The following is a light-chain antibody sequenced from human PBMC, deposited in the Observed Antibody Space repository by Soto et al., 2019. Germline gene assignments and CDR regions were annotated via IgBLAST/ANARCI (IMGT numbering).Light chain of an antibody. CDR3: GTWDSSLASVA. V-gene: IGLV1-51*01. CDR2: GND. J-gene: IGLJ2*01. CDR1: SSNIGNNY. Sequence: QSVLTQPPSVSAAPGQKVTLSCSGSSSNIGNNYVSWYQQLPGAAPKLLIYGNDKRPSGIPDRFSGSKSDTSATLGITGLQTGDEADYYCGTWDSSLASVAFGGGTKLTVL.